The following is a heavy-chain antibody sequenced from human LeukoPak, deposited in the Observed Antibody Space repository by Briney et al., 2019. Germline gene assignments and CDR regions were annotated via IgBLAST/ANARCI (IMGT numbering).Heavy chain of an antibody. J-gene: IGHJ4*02. D-gene: IGHD1-26*01. CDR1: GGSITIGTW. Sequence: SETLSLTCAVSGGSITIGTWWTWVRQPPGQGLEWIGEIYHYGTTNYNPSLKGRVTISVDKSKNQFSLKFNSVTAADTAVYYCARGPSLGAHLDYWGQGTLVTVSS. V-gene: IGHV4-4*02. CDR3: ARGPSLGAHLDY. CDR2: IYHYGTT.